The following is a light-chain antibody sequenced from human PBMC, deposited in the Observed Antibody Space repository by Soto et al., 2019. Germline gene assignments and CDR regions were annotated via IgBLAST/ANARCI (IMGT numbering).Light chain of an antibody. Sequence: QAVVTKDPSVTVSARGTVTRTCTSSTGAATGAHYPKWFQQKPGQPPRPLIYTATNKHSWTPARFSGSLLGGKATLTLSDVQPEEEAEYYCLICHSGKRIFGSGTKVTVL. CDR2: TAT. J-gene: IGLJ1*01. CDR3: LICHSGKRI. CDR1: TGAATGAHY. V-gene: IGLV7-43*01.